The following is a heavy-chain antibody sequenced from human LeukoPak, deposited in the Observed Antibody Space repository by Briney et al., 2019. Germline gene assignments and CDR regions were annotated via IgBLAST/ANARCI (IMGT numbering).Heavy chain of an antibody. CDR1: GGSISSGSYY. J-gene: IGHJ4*02. D-gene: IGHD3-10*01. CDR3: ARDVLWFGELYADY. V-gene: IGHV4-61*02. CDR2: IYTSGST. Sequence: SQTLSLTCAVSGGSISSGSYYWSWIRQPAGKGLEWIGRIYTSGSTNYNPSLKSRVTISVDTSKNQFSLKLSSVTAADTAVYYCARDVLWFGELYADYWGQGTLVTVSS.